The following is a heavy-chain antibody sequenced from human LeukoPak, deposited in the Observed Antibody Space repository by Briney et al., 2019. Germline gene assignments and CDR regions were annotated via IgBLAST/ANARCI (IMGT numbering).Heavy chain of an antibody. Sequence: PGGSLRLSCAASGFTFSSYETNWVRQAPGKGLEWVSYISSSGSTIYYADSVKGRFTISRDNAKNSLYLQMNSLRAEDTAVYYCARDHGDYYYGMDVWGQGTTVTVSS. D-gene: IGHD4-17*01. CDR3: ARDHGDYYYGMDV. J-gene: IGHJ6*02. V-gene: IGHV3-48*03. CDR2: ISSSGSTI. CDR1: GFTFSSYE.